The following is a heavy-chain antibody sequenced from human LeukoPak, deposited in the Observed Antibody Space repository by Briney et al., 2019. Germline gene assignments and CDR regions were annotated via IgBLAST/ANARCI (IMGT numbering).Heavy chain of an antibody. CDR3: ARSGSYSFWFDP. J-gene: IGHJ5*02. V-gene: IGHV4-39*01. CDR1: GGSISSSSYY. CDR2: IYYSGIT. Sequence: SETLSLTCTVSGGSISSSSYYWGWIRQPPGKGLEWIGSIYYSGITYYNPSLKSRVTISVDTSKNQFSLKLSSVTAADTAVYYCARSGSYSFWFDPWGQGTLVTVSS. D-gene: IGHD1-26*01.